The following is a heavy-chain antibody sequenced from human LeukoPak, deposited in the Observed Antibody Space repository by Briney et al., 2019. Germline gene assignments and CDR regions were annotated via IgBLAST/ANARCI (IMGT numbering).Heavy chain of an antibody. D-gene: IGHD1-26*01. V-gene: IGHV4-59*01. CDR1: GGSISSYY. J-gene: IGHJ4*02. CDR2: IYYSGST. Sequence: PSETLSLTCTVSGGSISSYYWSWIRQPPGKGLGWIGYIYYSGSTNYNPSLKSRVTISVDTSRNQFSLNLSSVTAADTAVYYCARGMSYSWPGRVDYWGQGTLVTVSS. CDR3: ARGMSYSWPGRVDY.